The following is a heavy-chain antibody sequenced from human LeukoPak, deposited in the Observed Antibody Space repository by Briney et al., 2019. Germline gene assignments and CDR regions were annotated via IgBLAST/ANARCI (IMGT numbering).Heavy chain of an antibody. V-gene: IGHV3-43*02. CDR3: AKESGKFDY. CDR1: GPNFDDSA. J-gene: IGHJ4*02. CDR2: ISADGGST. Sequence: SGGSLRLSCVASGPNFDDSAMHWVRQAPGNCLEWVSLISADGGSTFSADSVKGRFSISRDNSKNSLYLQMNSLRSEDTAMYYCAKESGKFDYWGQGTLVAVSS.